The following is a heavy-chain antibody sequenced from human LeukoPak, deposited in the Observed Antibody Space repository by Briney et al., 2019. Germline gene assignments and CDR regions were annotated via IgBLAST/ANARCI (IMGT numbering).Heavy chain of an antibody. CDR2: IYYSGST. Sequence: PSETLSLTCTVSGGSISSYYWSWIRQPAGKGLEWIGHIYYSGSTNYNPSLKSRVTISVDTSKNQFSLKLSSVTAADTAVYYCARGLVVGYTKPAALDIWGQGTIVTVSS. J-gene: IGHJ3*02. D-gene: IGHD5-18*01. V-gene: IGHV4-59*01. CDR3: ARGLVVGYTKPAALDI. CDR1: GGSISSYY.